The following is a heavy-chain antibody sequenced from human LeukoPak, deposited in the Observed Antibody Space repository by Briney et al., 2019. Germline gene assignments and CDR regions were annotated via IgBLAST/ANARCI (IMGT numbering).Heavy chain of an antibody. V-gene: IGHV3-23*01. CDR1: GFTFSNYG. D-gene: IGHD4-17*01. CDR3: AKDMGYGDYIYYFDY. J-gene: IGHJ4*02. CDR2: ISGGGGRT. Sequence: PGGSLRLSCAASGFTFSNYGMNWVRQAPGKGLEWVSSISGGGGRTYYADSVEGRFTISRDNSKNTLYLQMNSLRAEDTAVYYCAKDMGYGDYIYYFDYWGQGTLVTVSS.